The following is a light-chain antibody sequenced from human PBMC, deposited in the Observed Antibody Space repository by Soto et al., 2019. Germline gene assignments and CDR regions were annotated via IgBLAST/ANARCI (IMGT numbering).Light chain of an antibody. V-gene: IGLV1-44*01. CDR2: NNN. J-gene: IGLJ1*01. Sequence: QSALNQPPSGSETPGQRVSISCSGSGSNIGSNTVHWYQQLPGTAPKPLMYNNNQRPSGVPDRFSGSKSGTSASLAISGLQSEDEADYYCAAWDDSLSGYVFGTGTKVTVL. CDR3: AAWDDSLSGYV. CDR1: GSNIGSNT.